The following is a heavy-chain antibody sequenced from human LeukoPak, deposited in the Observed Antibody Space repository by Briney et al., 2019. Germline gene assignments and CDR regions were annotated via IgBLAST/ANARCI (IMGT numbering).Heavy chain of an antibody. Sequence: GGSLRLSCAASGFTFSSYGMHWVRQAPGKGLEWVAFIRYDGSNKYYADSVKGRFTISRDNSKNTLYLQMNSLRAEDTAVYYCAKEVLYYGSGSYPFDYWGQGTLVTVSS. CDR3: AKEVLYYGSGSYPFDY. CDR2: IRYDGSNK. D-gene: IGHD3-10*01. J-gene: IGHJ4*02. CDR1: GFTFSSYG. V-gene: IGHV3-30*02.